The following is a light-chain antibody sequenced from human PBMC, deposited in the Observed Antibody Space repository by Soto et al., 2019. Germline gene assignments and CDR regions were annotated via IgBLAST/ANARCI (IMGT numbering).Light chain of an antibody. J-gene: IGKJ4*01. CDR1: QSVSSSY. CDR2: GAS. CDR3: QHYGSSPLT. V-gene: IGKV3-20*01. Sequence: EIVLTQSPGTLSLSPGERATLSCRASQSVSSSYLAWYQQKPGQAPRLLIFGASSRATGIPDRFSGSGSGTEFTLSISRLEPEDFALYYCQHYGSSPLTFGGGTKVEIK.